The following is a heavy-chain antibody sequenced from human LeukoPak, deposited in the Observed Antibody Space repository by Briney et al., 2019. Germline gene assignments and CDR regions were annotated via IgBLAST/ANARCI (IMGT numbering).Heavy chain of an antibody. V-gene: IGHV4-39*02. CDR1: GGSISSSRDY. Sequence: SETLSLTCTVSGGSISSSRDYWAWIRQPPGKGLEWIANIYYSGSTYYSPSLKSRVTISVDTSKNQFFLKLSSVTAADTAVYYCARETQYYYGSGSYYYFDYWGQGTLVTVSS. CDR2: IYYSGST. D-gene: IGHD3-10*01. J-gene: IGHJ4*02. CDR3: ARETQYYYGSGSYYYFDY.